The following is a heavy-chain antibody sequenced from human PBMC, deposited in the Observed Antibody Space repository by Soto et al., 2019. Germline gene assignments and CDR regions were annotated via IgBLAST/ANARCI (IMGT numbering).Heavy chain of an antibody. CDR3: AKADGEQWLLPHLEN. Sequence: EVQLLESGGDLVRPGESLRLSCAASGFNFNKYAMSWVRLAPGEGLEWVSGISCCGGTASYPDSVKGRFTIARDDSKNTLFLHMNSLRVEDTAEYYCAKADGEQWLLPHLENWGRGTLVTVS. V-gene: IGHV3-23*01. CDR2: ISCCGGTA. D-gene: IGHD6-19*01. CDR1: GFNFNKYA. J-gene: IGHJ4*02.